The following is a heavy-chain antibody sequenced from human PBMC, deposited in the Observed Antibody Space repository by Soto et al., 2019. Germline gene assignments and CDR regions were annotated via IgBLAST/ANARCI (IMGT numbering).Heavy chain of an antibody. J-gene: IGHJ4*02. CDR3: ARDARYSSSSRFDY. CDR1: GYTFTSYD. D-gene: IGHD6-6*01. Sequence: GASVKVSCKASGYTFTSYDINWVRQATGQGLEWMGWMNPNSGNTGYAQKLQGRVTMTTDTSTSTAYMELRSLRSDDTAVYYCARDARYSSSSRFDYWGQGTLVTVSS. CDR2: MNPNSGNT. V-gene: IGHV1-8*01.